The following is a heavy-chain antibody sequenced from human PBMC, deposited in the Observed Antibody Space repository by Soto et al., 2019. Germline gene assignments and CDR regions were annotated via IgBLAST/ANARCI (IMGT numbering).Heavy chain of an antibody. J-gene: IGHJ4*02. CDR2: IWYDGSNK. CDR1: GFTFSSYG. D-gene: IGHD4-17*01. Sequence: QVQLVASGGGVVQPGRSLSLSCAASGFTFSSYGMHWVRQAPGKGLEWVAVIWYDGSNKYSADSVKGRFTISRDNSMNTLYLQMNSLRAEDTAVYYCARGVDYGDYAVDYWGQGTLVTVSS. V-gene: IGHV3-33*01. CDR3: ARGVDYGDYAVDY.